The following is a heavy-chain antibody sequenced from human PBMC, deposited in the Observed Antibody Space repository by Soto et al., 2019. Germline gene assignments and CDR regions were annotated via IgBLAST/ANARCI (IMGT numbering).Heavy chain of an antibody. V-gene: IGHV1-69*04. J-gene: IGHJ5*02. D-gene: IGHD2-2*02. Sequence: ASVKVSCKASGGTFSSYTISWVRQAPGQGLEWMGRIIPILGIANYAQKFQGRVTITADKSTSTAYMELSSLRSEDTAVYYCARDEAYCSSTSCYINWFDPWGQGTLVTVSS. CDR1: GGTFSSYT. CDR2: IIPILGIA. CDR3: ARDEAYCSSTSCYINWFDP.